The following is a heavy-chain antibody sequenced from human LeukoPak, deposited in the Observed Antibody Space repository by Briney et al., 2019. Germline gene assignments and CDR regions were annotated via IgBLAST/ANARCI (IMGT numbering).Heavy chain of an antibody. CDR1: GFTFSSYA. Sequence: GGSLRLSCAASGFTFSSYAMSWVRQAPRKGLEWVSAISGSGGSTYYADSVKGRFTISRDNSKNTLYLQMNSLRAEDTAVYYCAKGRGSVVPARPDYWGQGTLVTVSS. CDR2: ISGSGGST. V-gene: IGHV3-23*01. J-gene: IGHJ4*02. D-gene: IGHD2-2*01. CDR3: AKGRGSVVPARPDY.